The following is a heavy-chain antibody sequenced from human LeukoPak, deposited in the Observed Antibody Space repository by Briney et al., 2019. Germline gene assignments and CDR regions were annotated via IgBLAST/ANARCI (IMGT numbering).Heavy chain of an antibody. CDR1: GFTFNSYT. CDR2: ISSSSSYI. V-gene: IGHV3-21*01. Sequence: GESLRLSCAASGFTFNSYTINWVRQAPGKGLEWVSSISSSSSYIYYADSVEGRFTISRDNAKNSLYLQMNSLRAEDTAIYYCARDVYKSFDYWGQGTLVTVSS. CDR3: ARDVYKSFDY. J-gene: IGHJ4*02. D-gene: IGHD1-1*01.